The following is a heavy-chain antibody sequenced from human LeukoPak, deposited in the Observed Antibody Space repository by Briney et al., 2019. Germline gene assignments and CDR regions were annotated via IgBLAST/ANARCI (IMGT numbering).Heavy chain of an antibody. Sequence: GGSLRLSCAASGFTFSDYYMSWIRQAPGKGLEWVLYISSSGSTIYYADSVKGRFTISRGNAKNSLYLQMNSLRAEDTAVYYCARDLPSDYYYYGMDVWGQGTTVTVSS. J-gene: IGHJ6*02. CDR1: GFTFSDYY. V-gene: IGHV3-11*01. CDR2: ISSSGSTI. CDR3: ARDLPSDYYYYGMDV.